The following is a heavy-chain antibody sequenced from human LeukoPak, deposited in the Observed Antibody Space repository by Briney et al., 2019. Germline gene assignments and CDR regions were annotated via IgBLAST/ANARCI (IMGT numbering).Heavy chain of an antibody. CDR1: GGSISSGGYY. D-gene: IGHD3-10*01. V-gene: IGHV4-31*03. CDR3: ARSVVRGGAWFDP. J-gene: IGHJ5*02. Sequence: PSETLSLTCTVSGGSISSGGYYWSWIRQHPGKGLEWIGYIYYSGSTYYNPSLKSRVTISVDRSKNQFSLKLSSVTAADTAVYYCARSVVRGGAWFDPWGQGTLVTVSS. CDR2: IYYSGST.